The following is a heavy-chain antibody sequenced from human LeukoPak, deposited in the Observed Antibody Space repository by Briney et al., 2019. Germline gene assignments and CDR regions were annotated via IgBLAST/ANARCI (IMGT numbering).Heavy chain of an antibody. J-gene: IGHJ3*02. D-gene: IGHD1-1*01. CDR2: IQPADSQT. V-gene: IGHV5-51*01. CDR1: GYSFTTYW. CDR3: ARRLRTGGFDI. Sequence: GESLKISCMGSGYSFTTYWIDWVRQVPGKGLEWMGLIQPADSQTRYNPSFQGQVTLSDDKSINTAYLQWSSLRPSDTAMYYCARRLRTGGFDIWGQGTGVTVSS.